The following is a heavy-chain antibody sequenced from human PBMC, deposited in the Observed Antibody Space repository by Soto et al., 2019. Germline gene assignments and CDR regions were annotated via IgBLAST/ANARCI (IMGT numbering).Heavy chain of an antibody. CDR2: IVTISAYT. D-gene: IGHD6-13*01. CDR3: ARLRASGWYMGGYLDS. CDR1: GFTFSDYY. J-gene: IGHJ4*02. Sequence: QVQLVESGGGLVKPGGSLRLSCVVSGFTFSDYYMSWLRQAPGKGLEWVSYIVTISAYTKYADSVKGRFSISRDNAKNSLYPEMNSLRVEDTAVYYCARLRASGWYMGGYLDSWGQGTLVTVSS. V-gene: IGHV3-11*06.